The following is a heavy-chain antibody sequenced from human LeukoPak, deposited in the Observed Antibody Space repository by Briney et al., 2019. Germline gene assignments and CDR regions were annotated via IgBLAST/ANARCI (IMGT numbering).Heavy chain of an antibody. CDR3: AKGGKWDVTPFDY. CDR2: ISGGGGST. J-gene: IGHJ4*02. CDR1: GFTFTSYS. Sequence: GGSLRLSCAASGFTFTSYSMNWVRQAPGKGLEWVSTISGGGGSTYYADSVKGRSTISRDNSKNTLYLQVNSLRAEDTAVYYCAKGGKWDVTPFDYWGQGTLVTVSS. V-gene: IGHV3-23*01. D-gene: IGHD1-26*01.